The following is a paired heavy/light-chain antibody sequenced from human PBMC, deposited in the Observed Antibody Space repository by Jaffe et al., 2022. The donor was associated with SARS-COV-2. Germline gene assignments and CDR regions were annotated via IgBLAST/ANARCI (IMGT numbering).Light chain of an antibody. CDR3: QQSYSTLTWT. V-gene: IGKV1-39*01. J-gene: IGKJ1*01. CDR2: AAS. Sequence: DIQMTQSPSSLSASVGDRVTITCRASQSISSYLNWYQQKPGKAPKLLIYAASSLQSGVPSRFSGSGSGTDFTLTISSLQPEDFATYYCQQSYSTLTWTFGQGTKVEIK. CDR1: QSISSY.
Heavy chain of an antibody. CDR3: AKGNENLYDFWSGYYDY. CDR1: GFTFDDYA. D-gene: IGHD3-3*01. J-gene: IGHJ4*02. Sequence: EVQLVESGGGLVQPGRSLRLSCAASGFTFDDYAMHWVRQAPGKGLEWVSGISWNSGSIGYADSVKGRFTISRDNAKNSLYLQMNSLRAEDTALYYCAKGNENLYDFWSGYYDYWGQGTLVTVSS. V-gene: IGHV3-9*01. CDR2: ISWNSGSI.